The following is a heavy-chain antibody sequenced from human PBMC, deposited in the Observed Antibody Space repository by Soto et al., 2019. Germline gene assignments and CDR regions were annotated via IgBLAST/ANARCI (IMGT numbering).Heavy chain of an antibody. Sequence: QVQLQESGPGLVKPSGTLSLTCAVSGGSISSSNWWSWVRQPPGKGLEWIGEIYHSGSTNYNPSLKSRVTRSVDKSKNQFSLKLSTVTAEDTAVYYCARRNPLLPAARPGFDPWGQGTLVTASS. CDR1: GGSISSSNW. J-gene: IGHJ5*02. CDR2: IYHSGST. D-gene: IGHD2-2*01. CDR3: ARRNPLLPAARPGFDP. V-gene: IGHV4-4*02.